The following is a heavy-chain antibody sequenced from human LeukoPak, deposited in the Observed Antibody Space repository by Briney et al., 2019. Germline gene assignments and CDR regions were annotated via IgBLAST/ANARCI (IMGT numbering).Heavy chain of an antibody. V-gene: IGHV3-11*01. CDR1: GFTFSDYY. J-gene: IGHJ6*02. CDR2: ISSSGSTI. CDR3: ARDRIRWLRDYYGVDV. Sequence: GGSLRLSCAASGFTFSDYYMSWIRQAPGKGLEWVSYISSSGSTIYYADSVKGRFTISRDNAKNSLYLQMNSLRAEDTAVYYCARDRIRWLRDYYGVDVWGQGTTVTVSS. D-gene: IGHD4-17*01.